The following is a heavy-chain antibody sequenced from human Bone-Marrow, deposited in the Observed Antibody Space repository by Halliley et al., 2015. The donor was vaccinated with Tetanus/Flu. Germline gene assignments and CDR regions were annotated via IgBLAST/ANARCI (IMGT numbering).Heavy chain of an antibody. CDR1: GFTFRDYA. D-gene: IGHD3-16*01. Sequence: SLRLSCAASGFTFRDYAMYWVRQAPGKGLEWVAADSYDGSKNNYGDSVKGRFFISRDTSKNTVFLQMDSLRPEDTAVYYCARGHVTIGGEYLAYWGQGTLVTVYS. CDR3: ARGHVTIGGEYLAY. J-gene: IGHJ4*02. CDR2: DSYDGSKN. V-gene: IGHV3-30*04.